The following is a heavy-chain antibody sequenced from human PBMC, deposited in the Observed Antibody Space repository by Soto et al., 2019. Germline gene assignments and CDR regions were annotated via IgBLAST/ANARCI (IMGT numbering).Heavy chain of an antibody. D-gene: IGHD2-15*01. J-gene: IGHJ4*02. Sequence: QITLKESGPTLVKPTQTLTLTCTFSGFSLSTSGVGVGWIRQPPGKALEWLARIYWDDDKRYSPSLKSRLTITKDTSKNQVVLTITNMDPVDTANYYCAHYWYCSGGSCYYTYYFDYWGQGTLVTVSS. CDR1: GFSLSTSGVG. CDR3: AHYWYCSGGSCYYTYYFDY. V-gene: IGHV2-5*02. CDR2: IYWDDDK.